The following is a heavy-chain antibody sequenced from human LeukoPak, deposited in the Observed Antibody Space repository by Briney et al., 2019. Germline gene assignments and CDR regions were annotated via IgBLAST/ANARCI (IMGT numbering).Heavy chain of an antibody. CDR3: ARVGGSNAFDI. D-gene: IGHD1-26*01. CDR2: INSDGSST. V-gene: IGHV3-74*01. CDR1: GFTFSSYW. J-gene: IGHJ3*02. Sequence: PGGSLRLSCAASGFTFSSYWVHWVRQAPWKELVWVSPINSDGSSTSYADSVKGRFTISRDNAKNTLSLQMNSLRAEDTAVYYCARVGGSNAFDIWGQGTMVIVSS.